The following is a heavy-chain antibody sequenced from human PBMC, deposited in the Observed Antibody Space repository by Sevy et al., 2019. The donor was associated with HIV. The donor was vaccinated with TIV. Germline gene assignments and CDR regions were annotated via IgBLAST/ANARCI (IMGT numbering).Heavy chain of an antibody. V-gene: IGHV3-7*01. CDR3: ARDLALGSGYYDGYFDY. CDR1: GFTFGSYW. D-gene: IGHD3-22*01. J-gene: IGHJ4*02. CDR2: IKQDGSEK. Sequence: GGSLRLSCAASGFTFGSYWMSWVRQAPGKGLEWVANIKQDGSEKYYVDSVKGRFTISRDNAKNSLYLQMNSLRAEDTAVYYCARDLALGSGYYDGYFDYWGQGPLVTVSS.